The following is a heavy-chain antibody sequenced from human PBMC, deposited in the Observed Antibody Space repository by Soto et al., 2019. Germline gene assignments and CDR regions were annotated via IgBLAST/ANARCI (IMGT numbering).Heavy chain of an antibody. CDR2: IYHTGNA. J-gene: IGHJ5*02. Sequence: SETMSLTCTVSGGSISSFYWAWIRQNPGEGLEWIGSIYHTGNAYYNPSLKSRVTISVDTSKNQFSLKLTSVTAADAALYYCARDFFDSSDYTTNWFDPWGQGTLVTVSS. CDR1: GGSISSFY. D-gene: IGHD3-22*01. V-gene: IGHV4-39*01. CDR3: ARDFFDSSDYTTNWFDP.